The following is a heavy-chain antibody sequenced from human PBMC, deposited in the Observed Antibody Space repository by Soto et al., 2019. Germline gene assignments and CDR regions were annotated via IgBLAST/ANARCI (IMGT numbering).Heavy chain of an antibody. Sequence: EVQVLESGGGLVQPGGSLRLSCVSSGFVFSSDAMSWVRQAPGMGLEWVSVISGSGDSTYYADSGKGRFTITRDNSKKMLYLQMNSLRAEDTAVFYCAKGLLFGSGPHDAFAVWGPGTMVTVSS. J-gene: IGHJ3*01. V-gene: IGHV3-23*01. D-gene: IGHD6-19*01. CDR3: AKGLLFGSGPHDAFAV. CDR1: GFVFSSDA. CDR2: ISGSGDST.